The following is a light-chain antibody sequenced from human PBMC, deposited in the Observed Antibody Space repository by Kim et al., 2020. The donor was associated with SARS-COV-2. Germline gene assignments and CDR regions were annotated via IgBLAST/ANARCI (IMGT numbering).Light chain of an antibody. CDR3: QQYYCYPYT. Sequence: SESVGDRVTVTCRASQVINDYLAWFQQNPGKAPNSLIGAASSLQSGVPSRFSGRGSGTVFTLPIGSLQPEDSATYFCQQYYCYPYTFGQETNVEI. CDR1: QVINDY. J-gene: IGKJ2*01. V-gene: IGKV1-16*01. CDR2: AAS.